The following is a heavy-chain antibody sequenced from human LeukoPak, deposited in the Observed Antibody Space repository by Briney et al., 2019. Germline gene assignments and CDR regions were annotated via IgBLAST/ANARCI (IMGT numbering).Heavy chain of an antibody. CDR1: GFTFSSYA. J-gene: IGHJ4*02. Sequence: GGSLRLSCAASGFTFSSYAMPWVRQAPGKGLEWVAVISYDGSNKYYADSVKGRFTISRDNSKNTLYLQMNSLRAEDTAVYYCARDGYDSSGHYFDYWGQGTLVTVSS. V-gene: IGHV3-30-3*01. CDR2: ISYDGSNK. D-gene: IGHD3-22*01. CDR3: ARDGYDSSGHYFDY.